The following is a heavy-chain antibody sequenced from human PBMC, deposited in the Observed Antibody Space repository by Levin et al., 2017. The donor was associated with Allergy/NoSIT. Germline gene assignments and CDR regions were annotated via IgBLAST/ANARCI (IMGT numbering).Heavy chain of an antibody. J-gene: IGHJ5*02. CDR3: AREVGGYDSSGYYYLS. D-gene: IGHD3-22*01. CDR1: GYTFTGYY. V-gene: IGHV1-2*02. Sequence: ASVKVSCKASGYTFTGYYMHWVRQAPGQGLEWMGWINPNSGGTNYAQKFQGRVTMTRDTSISTAYMELSRLRSDDTAVYYCAREVGGYDSSGYYYLSWGQGTLVTVSS. CDR2: INPNSGGT.